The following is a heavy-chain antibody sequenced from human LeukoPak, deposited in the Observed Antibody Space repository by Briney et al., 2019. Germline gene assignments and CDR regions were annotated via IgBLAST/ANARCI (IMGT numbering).Heavy chain of an antibody. V-gene: IGHV1-69*01. CDR3: ARHPPEWELVDY. CDR2: IIPIFGTA. D-gene: IGHD1-26*01. CDR1: GGTFSSYA. J-gene: IGHJ4*02. Sequence: GSSVKVSCKASGGTFSSYAISWVRQAPGQGLEWMGGIIPIFGTANYAQKFQGRVTITADESTSTAYMELSSLRSEDTAVYYCARHPPEWELVDYWGQGTLVTVSS.